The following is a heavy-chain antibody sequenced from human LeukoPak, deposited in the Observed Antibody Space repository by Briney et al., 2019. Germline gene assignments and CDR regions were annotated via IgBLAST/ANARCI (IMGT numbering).Heavy chain of an antibody. CDR1: GGTFSTYA. CDR2: IIPILATA. D-gene: IGHD2-21*02. V-gene: IGHV1-69*13. J-gene: IGHJ4*02. CDR3: ATSPTSDSPGY. Sequence: SVKVSCKASGGTFSTYAISWVRQAPGQGLEWMGGIIPILATANYAQKFQGRVTITADESTSTAYMELSSPRSEDTAVYYCATSPTSDSPGYWGQGTLVTASS.